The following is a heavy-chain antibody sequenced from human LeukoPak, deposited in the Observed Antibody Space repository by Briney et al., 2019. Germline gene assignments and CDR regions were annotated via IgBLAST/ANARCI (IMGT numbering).Heavy chain of an antibody. CDR2: ISPNDVNR. CDR1: GFNFSDYF. D-gene: IGHD3-10*01. CDR3: AGSGSPGDY. Sequence: GGSLRLSCVGSGFNFSDYFMSWIRQAPGKGLEWISYISPNDVNRYYVDAVKGRFTVSRDNAKNSLFLQMKSLRVEDTAVYYCAGSGSPGDYWGQGTLVTVSS. V-gene: IGHV3-11*01. J-gene: IGHJ4*02.